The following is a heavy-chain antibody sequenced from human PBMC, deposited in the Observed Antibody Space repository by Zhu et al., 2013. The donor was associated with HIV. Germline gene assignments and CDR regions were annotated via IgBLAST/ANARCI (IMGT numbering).Heavy chain of an antibody. CDR1: RYTFTAYF. D-gene: IGHD4-4*01. J-gene: IGHJ4*02. Sequence: QVQLVQSGAEVKKPGASVNVSCKASRYTFTAYFTHWVRQAPGQGQGLEWMGWLDPRSGDTMYAQKFQGRVTMTRDTAIDTAYMEVRNLRSEDTAVYFCAREDRRLMTTLDYWGQGTLVTVSS. CDR2: LDPRSGDT. V-gene: IGHV1-2*02. CDR3: AREDRRLMTTLDY.